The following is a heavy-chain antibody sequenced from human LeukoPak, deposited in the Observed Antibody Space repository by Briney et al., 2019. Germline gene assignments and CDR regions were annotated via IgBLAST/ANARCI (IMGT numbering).Heavy chain of an antibody. D-gene: IGHD2-8*01. CDR1: GFTFNDAW. CDR3: ATMYGVNSHRIDY. CDR2: IKTRTDGGTT. J-gene: IGHJ4*02. V-gene: IGHV3-15*01. Sequence: GGSLRLSCAASGFTFNDAWMSWVRQAPGKGLEWVGRIKTRTDGGTTDYAAPVKGRFTISRDDSKNTLYLQMNSLKTEDTAVYYCATMYGVNSHRIDYWGQGTLVTVSS.